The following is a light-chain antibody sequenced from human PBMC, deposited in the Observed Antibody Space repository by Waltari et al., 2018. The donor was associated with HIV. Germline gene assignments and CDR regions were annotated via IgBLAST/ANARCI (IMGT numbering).Light chain of an antibody. J-gene: IGKJ2*01. CDR2: GAS. CDR1: QSVSNNY. Sequence: EIVLTQSPGTLSLSPGDRVTLSCRASQSVSNNYLAWYQQKHGQAPRLLIYGASNRATGIPDRFSASWSGTDFTLSISRLEPEDFAVYYCQQYGTSLVTFGQGTKLESK. CDR3: QQYGTSLVT. V-gene: IGKV3-20*01.